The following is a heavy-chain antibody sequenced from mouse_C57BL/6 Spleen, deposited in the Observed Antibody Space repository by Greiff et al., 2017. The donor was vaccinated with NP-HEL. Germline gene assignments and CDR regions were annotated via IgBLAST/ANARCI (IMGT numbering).Heavy chain of an antibody. D-gene: IGHD1-1*01. J-gene: IGHJ2*01. CDR3: ARDQNYGSRDFDY. CDR1: GFTFSSYA. Sequence: DVQLVESGGGLVKPGGSLKLSCAASGFTFSSYAMSWVRQTPEQRLEWVATISDGGSYTYYPDNVKGRFTISRDNAKNNLYLHMSHLKSEDTAMYYCARDQNYGSRDFDYWGQGTTLTVSS. CDR2: ISDGGSYT. V-gene: IGHV5-4*01.